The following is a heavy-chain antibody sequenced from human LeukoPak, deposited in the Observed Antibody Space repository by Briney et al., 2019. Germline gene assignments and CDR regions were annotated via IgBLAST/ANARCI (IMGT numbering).Heavy chain of an antibody. CDR2: IYYSGST. V-gene: IGHV4-39*01. J-gene: IGHJ5*02. Sequence: SETLSLTCTVSGGSISSSSYYWGWIRQPPGKGLEWIGSIYYSGSTYYNPSLKSRVTISVDTSKNQFSLKLSSVTAADTAVYYCARHPMIVVGNWSDPWGQGTLVTVSS. D-gene: IGHD3-22*01. CDR1: GGSISSSSYY. CDR3: ARHPMIVVGNWSDP.